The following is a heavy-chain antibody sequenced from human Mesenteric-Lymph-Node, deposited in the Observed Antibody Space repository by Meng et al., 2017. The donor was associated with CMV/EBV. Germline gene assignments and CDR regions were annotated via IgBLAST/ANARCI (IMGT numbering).Heavy chain of an antibody. V-gene: IGHV3-7*01. CDR3: AREGPLQFFEWLSQYYFDN. CDR2: IKQDGSEK. CDR1: GFTFSSYW. D-gene: IGHD3-3*01. Sequence: GGSLRLSCIASGFTFSSYWMSWVRQAPGKGLEWVGNIKQDGSEKNYEDSVKGRFTISRDNAKNSLYLQMNSLRGDDTAVYYCAREGPLQFFEWLSQYYFDNWGQGALVTVSS. J-gene: IGHJ4*02.